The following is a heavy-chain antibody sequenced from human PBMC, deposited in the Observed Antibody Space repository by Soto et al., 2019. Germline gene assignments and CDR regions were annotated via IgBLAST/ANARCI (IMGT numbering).Heavy chain of an antibody. D-gene: IGHD3-9*01. V-gene: IGHV1-69*13. CDR2: IIPIFGTA. Sequence: SVKVSCKASGGTFSSYAISWVRQAPGQGLEWMGGIIPIFGTANYAQKFQGRVTITADESTSTAYMELSSLRSEDTAVYYCARDLLDGYNDMAWGQGTLVTVSS. CDR3: ARDLLDGYNDMA. CDR1: GGTFSSYA. J-gene: IGHJ5*02.